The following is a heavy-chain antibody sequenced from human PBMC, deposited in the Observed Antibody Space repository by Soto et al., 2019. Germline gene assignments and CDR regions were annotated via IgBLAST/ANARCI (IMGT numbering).Heavy chain of an antibody. V-gene: IGHV4-39*01. CDR3: ARQDTGSGSYPEIFDY. CDR2: IYYSGST. Sequence: SETLSLTCTVPGGSISSSSYYWGWIRQPPGKGLEWIGSIYYSGSTYYNPSLKSRVTISVDTSKNQFSLKLSSVTAADTAVYYCARQDTGSGSYPEIFDYWGQGTLVT. J-gene: IGHJ4*02. CDR1: GGSISSSSYY. D-gene: IGHD1-26*01.